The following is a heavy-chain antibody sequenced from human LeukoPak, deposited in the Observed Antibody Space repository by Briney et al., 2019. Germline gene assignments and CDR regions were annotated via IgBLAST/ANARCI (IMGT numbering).Heavy chain of an antibody. D-gene: IGHD6-13*01. Sequence: SETLSLTCTVSGGSVSSYYWSWIRQPAGKGLEWIGRMYTSGSTNYNPSLKSRVTMSIDTSKKQFSLKLNSVTAADTAVYYCATYDQQLAFDNWGQGSLVTVSS. CDR2: MYTSGST. CDR1: GGSVSSYY. J-gene: IGHJ4*02. CDR3: ATYDQQLAFDN. V-gene: IGHV4-4*07.